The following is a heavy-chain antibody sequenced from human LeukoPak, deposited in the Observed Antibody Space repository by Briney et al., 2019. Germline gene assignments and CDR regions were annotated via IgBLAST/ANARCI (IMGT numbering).Heavy chain of an antibody. V-gene: IGHV3-7*01. J-gene: IGHJ4*02. D-gene: IGHD2-8*01. CDR1: GFTFSTYW. CDR3: ANGDGFDY. CDR2: INQYGSEK. Sequence: GGSLRLSCATSGFTFSTYWMSWVRQAPGKGLEWVANINQYGSEKYYVDSVKGRFTISRDNAKSSLYLQVNSLRADDTAVYYCANGDGFDYWGQGTLVTVSS.